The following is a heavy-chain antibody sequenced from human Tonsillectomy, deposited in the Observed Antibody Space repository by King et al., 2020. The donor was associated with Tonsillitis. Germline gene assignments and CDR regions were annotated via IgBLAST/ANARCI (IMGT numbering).Heavy chain of an antibody. CDR1: GFTFSNHF. J-gene: IGHJ4*02. Sequence: VQLVESGGGLVQPGGSLRLSCAVSGFTFSNHFMDWVRQAPGKGLEWVGRSRNKLNSYTAEYAASVKGKFTISRDDSKNSLYLQMNSLTTEDMGVYYCARVGMYSGGYAYDYWGQGTLVTVSS. CDR3: ARVGMYSGGYAYDY. CDR2: SRNKLNSYTA. V-gene: IGHV3-72*01. D-gene: IGHD1-26*01.